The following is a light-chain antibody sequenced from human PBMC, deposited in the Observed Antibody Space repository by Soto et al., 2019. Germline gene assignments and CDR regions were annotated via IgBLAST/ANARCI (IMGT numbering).Light chain of an antibody. CDR2: EVS. CDR3: SSYTSSSYNVV. J-gene: IGLJ2*01. V-gene: IGLV2-14*01. Sequence: QSVLTQPASVSGSPGQSITISCPGTSSDVGGYNYVSWYQQHPGKAPKLMIYEVSNRPSGVSNRFSGSKSGNTASLTISGLQAEDEADYYCSSYTSSSYNVVFGGGTQLTVL. CDR1: SSDVGGYNY.